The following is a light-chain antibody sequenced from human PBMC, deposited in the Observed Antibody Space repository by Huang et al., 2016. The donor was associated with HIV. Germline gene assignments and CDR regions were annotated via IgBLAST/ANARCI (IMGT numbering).Light chain of an antibody. Sequence: IVMTQSPGTLSVSPGERATLSCRASQSVGSTLDWYQQKPGQSPRLLIYGASTRATGIPARFSGSGSGTEFTLTISSLQSEDFAVYYCQQYYKLYTFGQGTKLEIK. CDR2: GAS. CDR1: QSVGST. V-gene: IGKV3-15*01. CDR3: QQYYKLYT. J-gene: IGKJ2*01.